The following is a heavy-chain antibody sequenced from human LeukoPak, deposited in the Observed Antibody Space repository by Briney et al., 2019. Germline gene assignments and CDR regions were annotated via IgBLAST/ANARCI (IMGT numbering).Heavy chain of an antibody. CDR3: ARGRYGDYYFDY. Sequence: PGGSLRLSCAASGFTFSSYSMNWLRQAPGKGLEWVSSISSSSSYIYYADSVKGRFTISRDNAKNSLYLEMNSLRAEDTAVYYCARGRYGDYYFDYWGQGTLVTVSS. J-gene: IGHJ4*02. CDR2: ISSSSSYI. CDR1: GFTFSSYS. D-gene: IGHD4-17*01. V-gene: IGHV3-21*01.